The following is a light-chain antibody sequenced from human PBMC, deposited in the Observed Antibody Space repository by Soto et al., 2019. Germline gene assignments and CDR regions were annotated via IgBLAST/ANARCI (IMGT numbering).Light chain of an antibody. CDR2: GAF. CDR3: QQYGTSPWT. CDR1: QSISSNY. V-gene: IGKV3-20*01. Sequence: EIVLTQSPGTLSLSPGERATLSCRASQSISSNYLAWCQQKPGQAPRLLIYGAFSRAVGIPDNFSGSGSGTDFTLTIYRPEPEDFAVYYCQQYGTSPWTFGQGTKVEIK. J-gene: IGKJ1*01.